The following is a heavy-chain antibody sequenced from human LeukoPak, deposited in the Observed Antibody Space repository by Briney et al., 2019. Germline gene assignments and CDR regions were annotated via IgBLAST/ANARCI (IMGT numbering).Heavy chain of an antibody. Sequence: ASVKVSCKASGYTFTSYYMHWVRQAPGQGLEWMGIINPSGGSTSYAQKFQGRVTMTRDTSTSTAYMELRSLRSDDTAVYYCARDRRMITFGGVIVIPPFDYWGQGTLVTVSS. CDR2: INPSGGST. CDR1: GYTFTSYY. J-gene: IGHJ4*02. D-gene: IGHD3-16*02. CDR3: ARDRRMITFGGVIVIPPFDY. V-gene: IGHV1-46*01.